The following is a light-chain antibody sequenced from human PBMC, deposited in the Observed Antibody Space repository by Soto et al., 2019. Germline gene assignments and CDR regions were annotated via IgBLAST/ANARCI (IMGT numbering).Light chain of an antibody. CDR1: QDISNY. CDR2: SAS. V-gene: IGKV1-16*01. CDR3: QQYYSFPLT. Sequence: DLRMTQSPSSLSASVGDRVSITCRASQDISNYLAWFQQQPGKAPKSLIFSASVLQTAVPSRFSGRGSGTDFTLTISSLQPDDFATYYCQQYYSFPLTFGPGTRVHMK. J-gene: IGKJ3*01.